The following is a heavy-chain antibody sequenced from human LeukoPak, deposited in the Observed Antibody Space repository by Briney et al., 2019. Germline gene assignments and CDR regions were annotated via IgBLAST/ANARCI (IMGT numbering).Heavy chain of an antibody. CDR1: GFTFSDHW. V-gene: IGHV3-74*01. CDR3: VRALGDY. Sequence: GVSLTLSCSASGFTFSDHWRYWLRQAPGKGLVSFSHINTDGTTTNYTDSVGGPFTISTDNATNTLYLQTNNPRPEAAAVYYCVRALGDYWGQGTLVTVSS. D-gene: IGHD3-16*01. J-gene: IGHJ4*02. CDR2: INTDGTTT.